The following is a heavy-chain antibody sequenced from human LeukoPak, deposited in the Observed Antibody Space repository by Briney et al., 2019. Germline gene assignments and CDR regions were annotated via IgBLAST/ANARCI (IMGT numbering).Heavy chain of an antibody. D-gene: IGHD3-9*01. V-gene: IGHV3-21*01. CDR3: ARDLTYYDILTGYYTSHYFDY. CDR2: ISSSSSYI. J-gene: IGHJ4*02. Sequence: PRGSLRLSCAASGFTFSSYSMNWVRQAPGKGLEWVSSISSSSSYIYYADSVKGRFTISRDNAKNSLYLQMNSLRAEDTAVYYCARDLTYYDILTGYYTSHYFDYWGQGTLVTVSS. CDR1: GFTFSSYS.